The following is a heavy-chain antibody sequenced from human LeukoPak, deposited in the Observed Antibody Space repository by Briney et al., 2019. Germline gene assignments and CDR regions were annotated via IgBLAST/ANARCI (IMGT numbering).Heavy chain of an antibody. V-gene: IGHV3-9*01. Sequence: GGSLRLSCAASRSTFDGYAMHWVRQAPGKGLEWVSGISWNSDSIDYADSVKGRFTVSRDNAKNSLYLQMNSLRPEDTGLYYCAKDVYYYKNSGALGYWGQGTLVTVSS. CDR1: RSTFDGYA. CDR3: AKDVYYYKNSGALGY. J-gene: IGHJ4*02. CDR2: ISWNSDSI. D-gene: IGHD3-22*01.